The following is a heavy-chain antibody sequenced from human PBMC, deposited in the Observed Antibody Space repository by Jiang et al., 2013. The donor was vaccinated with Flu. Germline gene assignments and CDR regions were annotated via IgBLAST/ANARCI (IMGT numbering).Heavy chain of an antibody. CDR1: GFTFSSYA. J-gene: IGHJ3*02. Sequence: RLSCAASGFTFSSYAMHWVRQAPGKGLEWVAVISYDGSNKYYADSVKGRFTISRDNSKNTLYLQMNSLRAEDTAVYYCARVLSVLDGEVVSDAFDIWGQGTMVTVSS. V-gene: IGHV3-30-3*01. CDR2: ISYDGSNK. CDR3: ARVLSVLDGEVVSDAFDI. D-gene: IGHD2-8*02.